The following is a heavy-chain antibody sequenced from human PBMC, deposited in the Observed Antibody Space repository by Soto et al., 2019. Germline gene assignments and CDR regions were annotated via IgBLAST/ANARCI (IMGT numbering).Heavy chain of an antibody. CDR1: GGTFSSYG. J-gene: IGHJ6*02. D-gene: IGHD3-10*01. V-gene: IGHV1-18*01. CDR3: ARGIGGWFGVAYYYGMDV. CDR2: ISPYNGNT. Sequence: ASVKVSCTASGGTFSSYGISWVRQAPGQGLEWMGWISPYNGNTNYAQKLQGRVTMTTDTSTSTAYMDLRSLRSDDTAVYYCARGIGGWFGVAYYYGMDVWGQGTTVTVSS.